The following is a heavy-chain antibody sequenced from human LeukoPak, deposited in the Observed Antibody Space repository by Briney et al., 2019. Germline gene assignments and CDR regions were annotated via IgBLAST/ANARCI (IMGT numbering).Heavy chain of an antibody. V-gene: IGHV4-39*07. Sequence: KPSEPLSLPCTVSGGSIRSSYYYWGWIRQPPGKGLEWIGSIYDSGSTYYNPSLKSRVTISVDTSKNQFSLKLSSVTAADTAVYYCARAYCSGGSCYHPFYFDYWGQGTLVTVSS. CDR2: IYDSGST. J-gene: IGHJ4*02. D-gene: IGHD2-15*01. CDR1: GGSIRSSYYY. CDR3: ARAYCSGGSCYHPFYFDY.